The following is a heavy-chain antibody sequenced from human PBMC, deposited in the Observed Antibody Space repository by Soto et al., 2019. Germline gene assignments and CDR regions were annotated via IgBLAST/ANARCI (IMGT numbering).Heavy chain of an antibody. CDR3: AKGRGGSGSLTPRVDF. V-gene: IGHV3-23*01. J-gene: IGHJ4*02. D-gene: IGHD3-10*01. CDR1: GFTFNNYA. CDR2: FSGGGDTT. Sequence: EVQLLESGGGLVQPGGSLRLPCAASGFTFNNYAMTWVRQSPGKGLEWVSAFSGGGDTTSYPDSVQGRFTVSRDGSKNTLYLQMRSLRAEDTALYYCAKGRGGSGSLTPRVDFWGQGTLVTVSS.